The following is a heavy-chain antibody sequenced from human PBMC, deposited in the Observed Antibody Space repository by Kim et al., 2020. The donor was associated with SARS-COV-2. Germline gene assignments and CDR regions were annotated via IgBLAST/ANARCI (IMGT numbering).Heavy chain of an antibody. J-gene: IGHJ6*02. CDR1: GFTFSSYA. CDR2: ISGSGGST. D-gene: IGHD6-19*01. CDR3: AKDLAVAGIYGMDV. Sequence: GGSLRLSCAASGFTFSSYAMSWVRQAPGKGLEWVSAISGSGGSTYYADSVKGRFTISRDNSKNTLYLQMNSLRAEDTAVYYCAKDLAVAGIYGMDVWGQGTTVTVSS. V-gene: IGHV3-23*01.